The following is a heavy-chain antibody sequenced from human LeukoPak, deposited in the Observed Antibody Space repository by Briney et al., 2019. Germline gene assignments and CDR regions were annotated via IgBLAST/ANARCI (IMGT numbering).Heavy chain of an antibody. D-gene: IGHD2-2*01. CDR3: AKDAGGDIVVVPAALLKYYFDY. CDR1: GFTFSSYA. V-gene: IGHV3-30-3*01. CDR2: ISYDGSNK. J-gene: IGHJ4*02. Sequence: GGSLRLSCAASGFTFSSYAMHWVRQAPGKGLEWVAVISYDGSNKYYADSVKGRFTISRDNSKNTLYLQMNSLRAEDTAVYYCAKDAGGDIVVVPAALLKYYFDYWGQGTLVTVSS.